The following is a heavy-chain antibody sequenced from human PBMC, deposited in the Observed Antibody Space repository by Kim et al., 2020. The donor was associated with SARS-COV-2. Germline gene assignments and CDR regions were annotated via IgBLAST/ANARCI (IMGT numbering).Heavy chain of an antibody. V-gene: IGHV3-48*03. CDR2: ISSSGSTI. Sequence: GGSLRLSCAASGFTFSSYEMNWVRQAPGKGLEWVSYISSSGSTIYYADSVKGRFTISRDNAKNSLYLQMNSLRAEDTAVYYCARDGRGYCSSTSCYGGMDVWGQGTTVTVSS. D-gene: IGHD2-2*01. CDR1: GFTFSSYE. CDR3: ARDGRGYCSSTSCYGGMDV. J-gene: IGHJ6*02.